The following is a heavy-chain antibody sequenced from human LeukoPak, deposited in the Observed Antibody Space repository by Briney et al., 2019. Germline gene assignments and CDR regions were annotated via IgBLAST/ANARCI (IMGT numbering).Heavy chain of an antibody. J-gene: IGHJ4*02. CDR1: GGTSSSYA. V-gene: IGHV1-69*13. D-gene: IGHD2-2*01. CDR3: ASTKIGYCSSTSCLGLDY. CDR2: IIPIFGTA. Sequence: ASVKVSCKASGGTSSSYAISWVRQAPGQGLEWMGGIIPIFGTANYAQKFQGRVTITADESTSTAYMELSSLRSEDTAVYYCASTKIGYCSSTSCLGLDYWGQGTLVTVSS.